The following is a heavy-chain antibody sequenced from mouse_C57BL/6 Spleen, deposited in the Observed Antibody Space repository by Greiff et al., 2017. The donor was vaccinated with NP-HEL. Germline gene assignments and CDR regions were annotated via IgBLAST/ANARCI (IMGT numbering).Heavy chain of an antibody. CDR2: IYPRSGNT. Sequence: QVHVKQSGAELARPGASVKLSCKASGYTFTSYGISWVKQRTGQGLEWIGEIYPRSGNTYYNEKFKGKATLTADKSSSTAYMELRSLTSEDSAVYFCARSADYDVGVFAYWGQGTLVTVSA. J-gene: IGHJ3*01. D-gene: IGHD2-4*01. V-gene: IGHV1-81*01. CDR3: ARSADYDVGVFAY. CDR1: GYTFTSYG.